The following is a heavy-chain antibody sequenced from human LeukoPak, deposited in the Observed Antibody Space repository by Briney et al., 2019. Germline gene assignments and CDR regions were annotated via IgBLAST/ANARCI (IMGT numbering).Heavy chain of an antibody. D-gene: IGHD3-3*01. CDR3: ARGERGWSGYYNYYYYGMDV. CDR2: IIPILGIA. J-gene: IGHJ6*02. V-gene: IGHV1-69*04. Sequence: SVKVSCKASGGTFSSYAISWVRQAPGQGLEWMGRIIPILGIANYAQRFQGRVTITADKSTSTAYMELSSLRSEDTAVYYCARGERGWSGYYNYYYYGMDVWGQGTTVTVSS. CDR1: GGTFSSYA.